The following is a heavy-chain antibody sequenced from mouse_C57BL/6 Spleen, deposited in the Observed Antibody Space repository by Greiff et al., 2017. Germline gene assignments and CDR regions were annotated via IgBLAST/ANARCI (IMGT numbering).Heavy chain of an antibody. CDR1: GYAFSSYW. V-gene: IGHV1-80*01. J-gene: IGHJ2*01. D-gene: IGHD1-1*01. Sequence: VQLQQSGAELVKPGASVKISCKASGYAFSSYWMNWVKQRPGKGLEWIGQIYPGDGDTNDNGKFKGKATLTADNSSSTAYMQLSSLTSEDSAVYFCARHGSSRGFDYWGQGTTLTVSS. CDR2: IYPGDGDT. CDR3: ARHGSSRGFDY.